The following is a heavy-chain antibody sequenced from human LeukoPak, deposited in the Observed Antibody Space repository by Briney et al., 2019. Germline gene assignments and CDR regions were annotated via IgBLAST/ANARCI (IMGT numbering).Heavy chain of an antibody. CDR3: AKNFYYYGSGSYTDQLGY. V-gene: IGHV7-4-1*02. CDR2: INTNTGNP. D-gene: IGHD3-10*01. Sequence: ASVKVSCKASGYTFTNYAMNWVRQAPGQGLESMGWINTNTGNPTYAQGFTGRFVFSLDTSVSTAYLQISSLKAEDTAVYYCAKNFYYYGSGSYTDQLGYWGQGTLVTVSS. CDR1: GYTFTNYA. J-gene: IGHJ4*02.